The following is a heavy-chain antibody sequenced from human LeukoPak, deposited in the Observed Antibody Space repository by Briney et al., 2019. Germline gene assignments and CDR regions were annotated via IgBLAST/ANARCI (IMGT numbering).Heavy chain of an antibody. CDR1: DVSISVYY. J-gene: IGHJ6*03. CDR2: IRTSGRT. Sequence: SETLSLNCTVSDVSISVYYWGWTRQPPGKGLEWIGYIRTSGRTNYNPSLNGRISISVDTSRNQFTLKLNSVTAADTAVYYCARLGITGTDYHYFYMDVWGKGTTVTVSS. CDR3: ARLGITGTDYHYFYMDV. D-gene: IGHD1-20*01. V-gene: IGHV4-4*09.